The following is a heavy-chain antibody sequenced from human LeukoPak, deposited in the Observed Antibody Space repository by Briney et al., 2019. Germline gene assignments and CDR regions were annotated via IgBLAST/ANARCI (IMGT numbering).Heavy chain of an antibody. V-gene: IGHV4-38-2*01. Sequence: PSETLSLTCAVSGYSISRGYFWGWIRQPPGKGLEWIGNIYHSESTHYNPSLKSRVTISADTSKNQFSLKLSSVTAADTAVHYCARFDHVWETHGMDAFDLWGQGTMVTVSS. J-gene: IGHJ3*01. CDR1: GYSISRGYF. CDR3: ARFDHVWETHGMDAFDL. D-gene: IGHD3-16*01. CDR2: IYHSEST.